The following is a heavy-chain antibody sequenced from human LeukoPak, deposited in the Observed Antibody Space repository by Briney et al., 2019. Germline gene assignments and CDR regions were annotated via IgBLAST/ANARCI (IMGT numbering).Heavy chain of an antibody. J-gene: IGHJ6*03. CDR2: IIPIFGTV. V-gene: IGHV1-69*06. D-gene: IGHD3-3*01. CDR1: GYTFSSYA. Sequence: GASVKVSCKASGYTFSSYAISWVRQAPGQGLEWMGGIIPIFGTVNYAQKFQGRVTITADKSTSTAYMELSSLRSEDTAVYYCARSLFRFLEWSYRSYYYYYMDVWDKGTTVTVSS. CDR3: ARSLFRFLEWSYRSYYYYYMDV.